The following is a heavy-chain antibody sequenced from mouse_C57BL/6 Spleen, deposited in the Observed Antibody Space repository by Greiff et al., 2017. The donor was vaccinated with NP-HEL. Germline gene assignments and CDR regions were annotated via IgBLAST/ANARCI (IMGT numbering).Heavy chain of an antibody. D-gene: IGHD1-1*01. Sequence: EVQRVESGGGLVKPGGSLKLSCAASGFTFSDYGMHWVRQAPEQGLEWVAYISRGSSTINYADTVKGRFTIPRDNAKNTLCLQLTSLRSEDTAMYYWARDYYGSSYSYWYFDVWGTGTTVTVAS. J-gene: IGHJ1*03. CDR1: GFTFSDYG. V-gene: IGHV5-17*01. CDR2: ISRGSSTI. CDR3: ARDYYGSSYSYWYFDV.